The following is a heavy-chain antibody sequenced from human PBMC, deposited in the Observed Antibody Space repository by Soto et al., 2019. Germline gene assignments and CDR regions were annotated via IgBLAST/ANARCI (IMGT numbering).Heavy chain of an antibody. D-gene: IGHD3-3*01. CDR1: GFTFSSYW. Sequence: GGSLRLSCAASGFTFSSYWMHWVRQAPGKGLVWVSRINSDGSSTSYADSVKGRFTISRDNAKKTLYLQMNSLRADDTAVYYCARDSSPYYDFWSGFYTYFDYWGQGALVTVSS. CDR3: ARDSSPYYDFWSGFYTYFDY. J-gene: IGHJ4*02. V-gene: IGHV3-74*01. CDR2: INSDGSST.